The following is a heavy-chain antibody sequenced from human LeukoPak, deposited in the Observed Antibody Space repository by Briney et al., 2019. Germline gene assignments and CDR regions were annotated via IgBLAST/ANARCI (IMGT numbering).Heavy chain of an antibody. V-gene: IGHV5-51*01. Sequence: GESLKISCKGPGYSFTSYWIGWVRQMPGKGLEWMGIIYPGDSDTRYSPSFQGQVTISADKSISTAYLQWSSLKASDTAMYYCARLATGHDYYGSGSYYTYFDYWGQGTLVTVSS. J-gene: IGHJ4*02. CDR1: GYSFTSYW. CDR3: ARLATGHDYYGSGSYYTYFDY. CDR2: IYPGDSDT. D-gene: IGHD3-10*01.